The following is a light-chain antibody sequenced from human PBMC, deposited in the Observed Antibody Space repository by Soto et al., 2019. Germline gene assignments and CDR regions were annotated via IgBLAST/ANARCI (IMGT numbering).Light chain of an antibody. V-gene: IGLV2-14*03. CDR1: SSYVGGFNS. Sequence: QSVLTQPVSVSGSPGQSITNSCTGTSSYVGGFNSVSWYQLRPGTAPKLILYDVVDRPSGVSYRFSGSKSGNTASLTISGLQAADEADYFCSSYISTMTNVFGSGTKVTV. CDR2: DVV. J-gene: IGLJ1*01. CDR3: SSYISTMTNV.